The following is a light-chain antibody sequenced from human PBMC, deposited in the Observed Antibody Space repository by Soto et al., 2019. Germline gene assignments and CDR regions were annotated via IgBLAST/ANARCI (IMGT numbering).Light chain of an antibody. Sequence: EIVLTQSPGTLSLSPGERATLFCRASQSVSATYLAWYQQKPGQAPRLLIYGASNRATGIPDRFTGSGSGTDFTLTISRLEPEDFAVYFCQQYVSSPMYTFGQGTKLEIK. CDR3: QQYVSSPMYT. J-gene: IGKJ2*01. V-gene: IGKV3-20*01. CDR1: QSVSATY. CDR2: GAS.